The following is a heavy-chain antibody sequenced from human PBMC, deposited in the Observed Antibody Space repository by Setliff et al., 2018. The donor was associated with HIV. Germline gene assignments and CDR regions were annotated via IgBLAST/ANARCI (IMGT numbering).Heavy chain of an antibody. CDR2: VHHTGYL. V-gene: IGHV4-34*01. CDR1: GGPLTDHY. Sequence: SETLSLTCAVHGGPLTDHYWNWIRQSPGKGLEWIAEVHHTGYLNYNPSLKSRVTISVDRSKNQFSLKLSSVTAADTAVYYCARGPYYYNSSGQISAEYFQHWGQGTLVTVSS. D-gene: IGHD3-22*01. CDR3: ARGPYYYNSSGQISAEYFQH. J-gene: IGHJ1*01.